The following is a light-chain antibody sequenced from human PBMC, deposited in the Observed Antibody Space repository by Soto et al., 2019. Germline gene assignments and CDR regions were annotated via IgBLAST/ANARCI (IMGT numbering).Light chain of an antibody. CDR1: SGHSSYT. CDR3: QTWGTGIRV. J-gene: IGLJ3*02. V-gene: IGLV4-69*01. Sequence: QLVLTQSPSASASLGASVKLTCTLSSGHSSYTIAWHQQQPEKGPRYLMKLHSDGSHSKGDGIPDRFSGSSSGSERFLTISSLQSADEADYYCQTWGTGIRVFGGGTKLTVL. CDR2: LHSDGSH.